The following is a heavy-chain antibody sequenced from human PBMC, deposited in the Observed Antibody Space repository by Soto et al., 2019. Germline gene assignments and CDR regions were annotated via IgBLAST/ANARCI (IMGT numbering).Heavy chain of an antibody. J-gene: IGHJ4*02. D-gene: IGHD1-26*01. CDR1: GYTFNRHG. V-gene: IGHV1-18*04. Sequence: QVHLVQSGGEVKKPGASVKVSCKASGYTFNRHGITWVRQAHGQGLEWMGWISGYNGDINYEQKFQGRVTLSSDTLTSTFYLELKSLRFDDSAVYYCARVRIVGAREIDFWGQGTLVNVSS. CDR2: ISGYNGDI. CDR3: ARVRIVGAREIDF.